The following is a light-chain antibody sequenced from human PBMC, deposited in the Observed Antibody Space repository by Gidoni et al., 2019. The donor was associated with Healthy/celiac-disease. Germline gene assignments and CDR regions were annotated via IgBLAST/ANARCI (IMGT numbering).Light chain of an antibody. CDR1: KLGDKY. V-gene: IGLV3-1*01. J-gene: IGLJ2*01. CDR2: QDS. CDR3: QAWDSSTVV. Sequence: SYERTQPPSVSVSPGQTASITCSGVKLGDKYACWYQQKPGQSPVLVIYQDSKRPSGIPGRFSGSNSGNTATLTISGTQAMDEADYYCQAWDSSTVVFGGGTKLTVL.